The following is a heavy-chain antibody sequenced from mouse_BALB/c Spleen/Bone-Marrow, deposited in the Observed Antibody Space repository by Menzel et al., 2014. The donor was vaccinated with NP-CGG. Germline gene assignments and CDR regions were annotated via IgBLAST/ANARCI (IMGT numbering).Heavy chain of an antibody. D-gene: IGHD1-1*01. CDR2: IYPGNVNT. Sequence: QVQLKDSGPELVKPGASVRISCKASGYTFTSYYIHWVKQRPGQGLEWIGWIYPGNVNTKYNEKFKGEATLAADKSSSTAYMQLSSLTSEDSAVYFCARNYGFDYWGQGTTLTVSS. CDR3: ARNYGFDY. CDR1: GYTFTSYY. J-gene: IGHJ2*01. V-gene: IGHV1S56*01.